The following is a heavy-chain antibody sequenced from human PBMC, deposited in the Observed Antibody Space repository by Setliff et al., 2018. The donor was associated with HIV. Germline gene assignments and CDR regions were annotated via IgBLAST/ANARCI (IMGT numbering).Heavy chain of an antibody. J-gene: IGHJ4*02. CDR1: GFTFSTFA. D-gene: IGHD3-16*01. CDR2: ISYDGSRI. Sequence: PGGSLRLSCVASGFTFSTFAMHWVRQAPGKGLEWVSVISYDGSRISYADSVKGRFSISRDDSNNILFLQMNNLRVDDTAVYYCGNRGGPYWGQGTLVTVSS. V-gene: IGHV3-30*07. CDR3: GNRGGPY.